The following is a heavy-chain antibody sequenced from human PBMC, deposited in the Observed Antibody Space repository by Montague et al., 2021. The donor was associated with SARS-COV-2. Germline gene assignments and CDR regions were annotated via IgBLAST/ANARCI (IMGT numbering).Heavy chain of an antibody. Sequence: TLSLTCTVSGGSISSGGYYWSWIRQHPEKGLEWIGYIYYSGSTYYNPSLKSRVTISVDTSKNQFSLKLSSVTAADTAVYYCARATRSIVVLNWFDPWGQGTLVTVSS. V-gene: IGHV4-31*03. J-gene: IGHJ5*02. CDR3: ARATRSIVVLNWFDP. CDR1: GGSISSGGYY. CDR2: IYYSGST. D-gene: IGHD3-22*01.